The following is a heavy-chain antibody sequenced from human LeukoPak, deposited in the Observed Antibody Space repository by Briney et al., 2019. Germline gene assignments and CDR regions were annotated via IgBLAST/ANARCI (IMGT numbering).Heavy chain of an antibody. CDR3: ARDQGIVVVPAATLYYYGMDV. Sequence: ASVKVSCKASGYTFTSYGISWVRQAPGQGLEWMGWISAYNGNTNYAQKLQGRVTMTTDTSTSTACMELRSLRSDDTAVYYCARDQGIVVVPAATLYYYGMDVWGQGTTVTVSS. D-gene: IGHD2-2*01. CDR2: ISAYNGNT. V-gene: IGHV1-18*01. J-gene: IGHJ6*02. CDR1: GYTFTSYG.